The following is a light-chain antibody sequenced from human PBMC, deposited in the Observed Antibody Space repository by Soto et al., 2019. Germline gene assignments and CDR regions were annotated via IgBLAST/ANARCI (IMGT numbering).Light chain of an antibody. CDR1: QSVSRS. J-gene: IGKJ5*01. Sequence: EIVLTQSPATLSLSPGDRATLSCRASQSVSRSLTWYQQKPGQAPRLLIYDASTRATGIPPRFSGSGSGTEFTLTISSLQSEDFAIYYCQQYNNWPPTTFGQGTRLEIK. V-gene: IGKV3D-15*01. CDR3: QQYNNWPPTT. CDR2: DAS.